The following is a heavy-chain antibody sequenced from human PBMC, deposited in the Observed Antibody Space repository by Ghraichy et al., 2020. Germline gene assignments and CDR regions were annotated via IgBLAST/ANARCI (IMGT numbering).Heavy chain of an antibody. CDR3: VRGHYGMDV. Sequence: GGSLRLSCAASGFTFSRYWMTWVRQAPGKGLEWVATINPDGSEKYYVDSVRGRFTISRDNARNSLSLQMSNLRAEDTAVHYCVRGHYGMDVWGQGTTVTVS. CDR1: GFTFSRYW. V-gene: IGHV3-7*03. CDR2: INPDGSEK. J-gene: IGHJ6*02.